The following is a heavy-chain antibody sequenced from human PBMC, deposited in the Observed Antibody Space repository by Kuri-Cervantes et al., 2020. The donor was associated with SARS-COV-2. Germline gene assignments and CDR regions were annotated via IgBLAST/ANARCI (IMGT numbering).Heavy chain of an antibody. CDR2: IYYSGST. V-gene: IGHV4-39*07. Sequence: SETLSLTCTVSGGSISSSSYYWGWIRQPPGKGLEWIGSIYYSGSTYYNPSLKSRVTISVDTSKNQFSLKLSSVTAAATAVYYCARGLCSGGRCYRLGFRENQYCKHWGQGTLVTVSS. CDR1: GGSISSSSYY. J-gene: IGHJ1*01. D-gene: IGHD2-15*01. CDR3: ARGLCSGGRCYRLGFRENQYCKH.